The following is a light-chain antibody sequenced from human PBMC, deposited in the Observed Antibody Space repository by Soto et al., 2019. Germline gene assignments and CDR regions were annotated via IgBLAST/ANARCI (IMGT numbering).Light chain of an antibody. J-gene: IGKJ2*01. CDR3: HQYKSYSPYT. CDR2: DAS. V-gene: IGKV1-5*01. CDR1: QTISSS. Sequence: EIQMTQSPPTLSASIGERVISTCRASQTISSSLAWYQQKPGQAPKLLIYDASSLESGVPSRFSGSGSGTEFTLTISSLQPDDFATYYCHQYKSYSPYTFGQGTKLEIK.